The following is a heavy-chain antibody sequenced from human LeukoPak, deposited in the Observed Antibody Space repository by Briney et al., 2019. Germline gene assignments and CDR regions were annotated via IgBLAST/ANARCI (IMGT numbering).Heavy chain of an antibody. V-gene: IGHV1-46*01. CDR3: ARHFDGQFDI. CDR2: INPSAGST. CDR1: GYTFTSYY. J-gene: IGHJ3*02. D-gene: IGHD3-9*01. Sequence: GASVKVSCKASGYTFTSYYMHWVRQAPGQGLEWMGTINPSAGSTTYAQKFRGRVTMTRDTSTSTVYMDLSSLRSEDTAVYYCARHFDGQFDIWAKGQWPPSLQ.